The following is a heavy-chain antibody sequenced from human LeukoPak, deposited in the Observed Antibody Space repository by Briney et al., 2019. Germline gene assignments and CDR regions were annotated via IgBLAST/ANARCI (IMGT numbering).Heavy chain of an antibody. D-gene: IGHD3-3*01. CDR1: GFTFSSYG. CDR3: AKEGHYDFWSGYYQPLDY. CDR2: ISYDGSNK. J-gene: IGHJ4*02. V-gene: IGHV3-30*18. Sequence: GGSLRLSCAAPGFTFSSYGMHWVRQAPGKGLEWVAVISYDGSNKYYADSVKGRFTISRDNSKNTLYLQMNSLRAEDTAVYYCAKEGHYDFWSGYYQPLDYWGQGTLVTVSS.